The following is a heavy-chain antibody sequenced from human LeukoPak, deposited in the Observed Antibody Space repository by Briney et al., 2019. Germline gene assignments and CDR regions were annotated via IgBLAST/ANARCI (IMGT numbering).Heavy chain of an antibody. Sequence: PSETLSLTCAVYGGSFSGYYWSWIRQPPGKGLEWIGEINHSGSTNYNPSLKSRVTISVDTSKNQFSLKLSSVTAADTAVYYCARIQLGYCSSTSCYNLPGVRFDPWGQGTLVAVSS. CDR1: GGSFSGYY. D-gene: IGHD2-2*02. CDR2: INHSGST. V-gene: IGHV4-34*01. CDR3: ARIQLGYCSSTSCYNLPGVRFDP. J-gene: IGHJ5*02.